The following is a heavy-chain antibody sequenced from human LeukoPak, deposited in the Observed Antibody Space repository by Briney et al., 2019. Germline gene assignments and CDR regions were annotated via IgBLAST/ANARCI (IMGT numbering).Heavy chain of an antibody. CDR1: GFTFSSYA. J-gene: IGHJ6*04. Sequence: PGGSLRLSCAASGFTFSSYAMHWVRQAPGKGLEWVAVISYDGSNKYYADSVKGRFTISRDNSKNTLYLQMNSLRAEDTAVYYCARDRGSSSRLGYYYYYGMDVWGKGTTVTVSS. CDR3: ARDRGSSSRLGYYYYYGMDV. D-gene: IGHD6-13*01. CDR2: ISYDGSNK. V-gene: IGHV3-30*04.